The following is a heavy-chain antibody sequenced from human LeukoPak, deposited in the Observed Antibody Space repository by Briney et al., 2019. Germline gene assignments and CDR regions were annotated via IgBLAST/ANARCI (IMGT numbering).Heavy chain of an antibody. J-gene: IGHJ4*02. CDR1: GFSLRDHY. CDR2: ISTTGDTI. CDR3: ARDFYDILTGVSDY. Sequence: AGGSLRLSCAASGFSLRDHYMSWIRQVPGKGPEWVSYISTTGDTIFYADSVKGRFTISRDNAQNSLYLQMNSLRADDTAVYYCARDFYDILTGVSDYWGQGTLVTVSS. V-gene: IGHV3-11*01. D-gene: IGHD3-9*01.